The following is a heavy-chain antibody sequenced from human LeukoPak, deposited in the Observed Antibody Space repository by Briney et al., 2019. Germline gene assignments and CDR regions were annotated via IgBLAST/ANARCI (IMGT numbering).Heavy chain of an antibody. D-gene: IGHD2-15*01. CDR1: GFTFSSYS. CDR3: TTDRYCSGGSCYSYYYYMDV. CDR2: ISSSSSYI. J-gene: IGHJ6*03. Sequence: GGSLRLSCAASGFTFSSYSMNWVRQAPGKGLEWVSSISSSSSYIYYADSVKGRFTISRDKAKNSLYLQMNSLRAEDTAVYYCTTDRYCSGGSCYSYYYYMDVWGKGTTVTVSS. V-gene: IGHV3-21*01.